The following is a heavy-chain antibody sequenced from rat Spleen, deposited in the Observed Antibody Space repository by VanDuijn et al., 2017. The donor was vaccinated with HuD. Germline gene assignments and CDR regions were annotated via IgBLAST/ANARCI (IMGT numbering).Heavy chain of an antibody. Sequence: EVQLVESDGGLVQPGRSLKLSCAASGFTFSDYYMAWVRQAPKKGLEWVASISYEGSSTYYGDSVKGRFTISRDNAKSTLYLQMDSLRSEDTATYYCGTDYGSPYHWGQGVMVTVSS. V-gene: IGHV5-20*01. J-gene: IGHJ2*01. CDR1: GFTFSDYY. CDR3: GTDYGSPYH. CDR2: ISYEGSST. D-gene: IGHD1-3*01.